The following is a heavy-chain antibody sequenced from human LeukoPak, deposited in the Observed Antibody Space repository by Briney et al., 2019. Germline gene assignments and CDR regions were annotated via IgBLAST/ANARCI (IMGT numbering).Heavy chain of an antibody. J-gene: IGHJ4*02. D-gene: IGHD2-15*01. CDR3: AKGRTPDY. CDR1: GFTFSTYV. CDR2: LSGSGGST. Sequence: GGSLRLSCAASGFTFSTYVMTWVRQAPGKGLEWVSALSGSGGSTFYADSVKGRFTISRDNSNNILFLQMNSLRAEDTAVYYCAKGRTPDYWGQGTLVTVSS. V-gene: IGHV3-23*01.